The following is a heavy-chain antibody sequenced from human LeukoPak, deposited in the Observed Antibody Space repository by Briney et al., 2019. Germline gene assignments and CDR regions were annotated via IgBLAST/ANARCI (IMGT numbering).Heavy chain of an antibody. CDR3: ARNATYDYVWGSYRYDLDY. Sequence: SETLSLTCTVSGGSISSSSYYWGWIRQPPGKGLEWIGSIYYSGSTYYNPSLKSRVTISVDTSKNQFSLKLSSVTAADTAVYYCARNATYDYVWGSYRYDLDYWGQGTLVTVSS. CDR2: IYYSGST. CDR1: GGSISSSSYY. V-gene: IGHV4-39*01. J-gene: IGHJ4*02. D-gene: IGHD3-16*02.